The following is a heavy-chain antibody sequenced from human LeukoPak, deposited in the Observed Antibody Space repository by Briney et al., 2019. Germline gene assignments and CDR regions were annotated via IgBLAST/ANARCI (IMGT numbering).Heavy chain of an antibody. V-gene: IGHV4-31*03. D-gene: IGHD6-13*01. Sequence: SQTLSLTCTVSGGSISSAGYYWSWIRQHPGKGLEWIGYIYYSGSTYYNPSLKSRVTISADTSKNQFSLKLSSVTAADTAVYYCARLAAAGRDYWGQGTLVTVSS. CDR3: ARLAAAGRDY. CDR2: IYYSGST. J-gene: IGHJ4*02. CDR1: GGSISSAGYY.